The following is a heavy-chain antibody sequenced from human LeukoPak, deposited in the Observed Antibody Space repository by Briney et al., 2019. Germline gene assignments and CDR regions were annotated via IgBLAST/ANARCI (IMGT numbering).Heavy chain of an antibody. V-gene: IGHV3-11*01. J-gene: IGHJ5*02. CDR3: ARSGGPDDFWSGSIPNWFDP. CDR2: ISSSGSTI. D-gene: IGHD3-3*01. CDR1: GFTFSDYY. Sequence: GGSLRLSCAAPGFTFSDYYMSWIRQAPGKGLEWVSYISSSGSTIYYADSVKGRFTISRDSAKNSLYLQMNSLRAEDTAVYYCARSGGPDDFWSGSIPNWFDPWGQGTLVTISS.